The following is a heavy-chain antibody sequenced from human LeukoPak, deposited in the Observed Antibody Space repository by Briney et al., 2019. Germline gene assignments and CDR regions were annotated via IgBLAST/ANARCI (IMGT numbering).Heavy chain of an antibody. Sequence: GGSLRLSCAASGFPFDDYAMHWVRQAPGKGLEWVSLITWDGGSTYYADSVKGRFTISRDNSKNSLYLQMNSLRAEDTALYYCAKDALAVAGTFSNFDYWGQGTLVTVSS. CDR3: AKDALAVAGTFSNFDY. CDR1: GFPFDDYA. D-gene: IGHD6-19*01. V-gene: IGHV3-43D*03. J-gene: IGHJ4*02. CDR2: ITWDGGST.